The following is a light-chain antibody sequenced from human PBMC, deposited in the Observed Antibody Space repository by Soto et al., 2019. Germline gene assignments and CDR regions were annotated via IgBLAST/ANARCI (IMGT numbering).Light chain of an antibody. CDR1: SSDVGRYTY. J-gene: IGLJ1*01. Sequence: QSVLTQPASVSGSPGQSITISCTGTSSDVGRYTYVSWYQLHPGKAPKLLVYEVSNRPSGVSNRFSGSKSGNTASLTISGLQAEDEADYYCSSYTSSAAYVFGTGNKLTVL. V-gene: IGLV2-14*01. CDR2: EVS. CDR3: SSYTSSAAYV.